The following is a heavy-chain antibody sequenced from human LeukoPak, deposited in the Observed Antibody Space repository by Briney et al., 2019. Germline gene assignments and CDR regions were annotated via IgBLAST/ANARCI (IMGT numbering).Heavy chain of an antibody. CDR2: ISWNSGTI. V-gene: IGHV3-9*03. D-gene: IGHD6-6*01. CDR3: AKDRGYSSSSGGFDY. J-gene: IGHJ4*02. CDR1: GFTFDDYA. Sequence: GGSLRLSCAAPGFTFDDYAMHWVRQAPGKGLEWVSGISWNSGTIGYADSVKGRFTISRDNAKNSLYLQMNSLRAEDMALYYCAKDRGYSSSSGGFDYWGQGTQVTVSS.